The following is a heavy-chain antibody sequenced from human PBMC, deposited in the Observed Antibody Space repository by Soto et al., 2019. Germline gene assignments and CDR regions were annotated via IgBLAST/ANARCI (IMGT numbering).Heavy chain of an antibody. V-gene: IGHV4-59*08. CDR3: ARRYGSCFYY. J-gene: IGHJ4*02. Sequence: PSETLSLTCTVSGGSIRSYYWSWIRQPPGKGLEWIGYIFYSGTTYYSPSLRGRVTVSVDTSRNQFSLKLSSVTAADTAVYYCARRYGSCFYYWGQGTLVTVSS. CDR1: GGSIRSYY. D-gene: IGHD5-18*01. CDR2: IFYSGTT.